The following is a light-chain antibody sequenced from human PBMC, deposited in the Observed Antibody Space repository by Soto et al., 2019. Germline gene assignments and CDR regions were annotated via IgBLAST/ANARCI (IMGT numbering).Light chain of an antibody. CDR2: EVS. J-gene: IGLJ1*01. CDR1: SSDLGGYNY. CDR3: SSYAGSLYV. Sequence: QSALTQPPSASGSPGQSVTISCTGTSSDLGGYNYVSWYQQHPGKAPKLMIYEVSKRPSGVPDRLSGSKSGNTASLTVSGLQAEDEADYYCSSYAGSLYVFGTGTKVTVL. V-gene: IGLV2-8*01.